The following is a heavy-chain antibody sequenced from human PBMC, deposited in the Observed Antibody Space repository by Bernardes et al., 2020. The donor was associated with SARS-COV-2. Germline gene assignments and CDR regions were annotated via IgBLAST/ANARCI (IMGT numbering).Heavy chain of an antibody. Sequence: GSLRLSSAASGFTFSSYALSWVRQAPGTGLEWVSIITSSGGGTFYADSVKGRFTISRDNSKNTLYLQMNSLRAEDTAVYYCANVPRNFGYWGQGTLVTGSS. CDR3: ANVPRNFGY. V-gene: IGHV3-23*01. CDR1: GFTFSSYA. J-gene: IGHJ4*02. CDR2: ITSSGGGT.